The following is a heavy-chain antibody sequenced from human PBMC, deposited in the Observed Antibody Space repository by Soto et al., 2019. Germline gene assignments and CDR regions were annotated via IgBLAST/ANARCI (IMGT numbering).Heavy chain of an antibody. Sequence: EVQLVESGGGLVKPGGSLRLSCVASGFTFSNAWMNWVRQAPGKGLEWVGRIKSKTDGGTTDYAAPVKGRFTISRDDSKNTLYLQMNSLKTEDTAVYYAYYYDGSGSGYWGQGTLVTVSS. CDR3: YYYDGSGSGY. D-gene: IGHD3-22*01. CDR1: GFTFSNAW. V-gene: IGHV3-15*07. J-gene: IGHJ4*02. CDR2: IKSKTDGGTT.